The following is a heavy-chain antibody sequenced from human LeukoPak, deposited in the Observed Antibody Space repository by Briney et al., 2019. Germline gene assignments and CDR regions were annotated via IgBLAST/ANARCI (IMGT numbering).Heavy chain of an antibody. CDR3: ATNILVRDIINWFDP. J-gene: IGHJ5*02. CDR2: IKPNSGDT. V-gene: IGHV1-2*02. Sequence: EASVKVSCKASGYSFADYYMHWVRQAPGQGLEWMGWIKPNSGDTRSAQKFQGGVIMTRDTSTGTAYMELSSLRYDDTAVYYCATNILVRDIINWFDPWGQGTLVTVSS. CDR1: GYSFADYY. D-gene: IGHD3-10*01.